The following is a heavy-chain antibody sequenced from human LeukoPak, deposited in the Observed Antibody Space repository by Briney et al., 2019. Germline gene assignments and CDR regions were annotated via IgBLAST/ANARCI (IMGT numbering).Heavy chain of an antibody. Sequence: PGGSLRLSCAASGFTFSSYWMRWVRQAPGKGLEWVANIKQDGSEKYYVDSVKGRFTISRDNAKNSLYLQMNSLRAEDTAVYYCARDVCGGDCYSTYYYYYMDVWGKGTTVTVSS. CDR1: GFTFSSYW. V-gene: IGHV3-7*01. D-gene: IGHD2-21*02. J-gene: IGHJ6*03. CDR2: IKQDGSEK. CDR3: ARDVCGGDCYSTYYYYYMDV.